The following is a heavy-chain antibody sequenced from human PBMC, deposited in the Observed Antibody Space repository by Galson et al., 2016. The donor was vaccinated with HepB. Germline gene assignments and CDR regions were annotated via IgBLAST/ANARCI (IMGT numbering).Heavy chain of an antibody. Sequence: TLSLTCTVSGGSISSGGYSWTWIRQPPGKGLEWIGYIYHSGSTFYNPSLKSRVTMSVDKSKNQFSLRLSSVTAADTAVYYCARERRYFDSSDSRAFGFDPWGQGTLVTVSS. V-gene: IGHV4-30-2*01. J-gene: IGHJ5*02. CDR1: GGSISSGGYS. D-gene: IGHD3-22*01. CDR2: IYHSGST. CDR3: ARERRYFDSSDSRAFGFDP.